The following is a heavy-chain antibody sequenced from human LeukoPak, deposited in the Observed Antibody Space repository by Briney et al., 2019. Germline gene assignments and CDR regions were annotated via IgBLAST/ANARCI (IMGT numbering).Heavy chain of an antibody. J-gene: IGHJ5*02. CDR2: INHSGST. CDR3: ARISSSWYTPRWFDP. D-gene: IGHD6-13*01. Sequence: SETLSLTCAVYGGSFSGYYWSWIRQPPGKGLEWIGEINHSGSTNYNPSLKSRVTISVDTSENQFSLKLSSVTAADTAVYYCARISSSWYTPRWFDPWGQGTLVTVSS. V-gene: IGHV4-34*01. CDR1: GGSFSGYY.